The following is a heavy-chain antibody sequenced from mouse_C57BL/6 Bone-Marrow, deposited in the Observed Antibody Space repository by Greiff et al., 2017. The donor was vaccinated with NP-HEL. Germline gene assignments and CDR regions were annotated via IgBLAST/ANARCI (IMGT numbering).Heavy chain of an antibody. V-gene: IGHV1-54*01. J-gene: IGHJ2*01. D-gene: IGHD1-1*01. CDR1: GYAFTNYL. CDR3: ARSDGSSYYFDY. Sequence: VKLQESGAELVRPGTSVKVSCKASGYAFTNYLIEWVKQRPGQGLEWIGVINPGSGGTNYNEKFKGKATLTADKSSSTAYMQLSSLTSEDSAVYFCARSDGSSYYFDYWGQGTTLTVSS. CDR2: INPGSGGT.